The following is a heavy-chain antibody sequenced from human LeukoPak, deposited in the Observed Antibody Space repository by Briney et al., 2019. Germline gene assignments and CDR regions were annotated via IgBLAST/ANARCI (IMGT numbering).Heavy chain of an antibody. Sequence: ASAKVSCTASGYTFTGYYIHWVRQAPGQGRQWMGCINPNSGGTNSAQKFQGRVTMTRDTSINTAYMELSRLRSDDTAINFCARVQNWHFDYWGEATLVTVSS. CDR2: INPNSGGT. D-gene: IGHD1-1*01. CDR3: ARVQNWHFDY. CDR1: GYTFTGYY. J-gene: IGHJ4*02. V-gene: IGHV1-2*02.